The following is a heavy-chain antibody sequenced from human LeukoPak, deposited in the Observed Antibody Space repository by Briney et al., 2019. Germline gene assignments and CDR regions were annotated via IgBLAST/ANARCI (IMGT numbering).Heavy chain of an antibody. J-gene: IGHJ5*02. D-gene: IGHD3-22*01. V-gene: IGHV4-39*07. CDR3: ARVTMIVVVNWFDP. CDR2: IYDSGST. Sequence: SETLSLTCTVSGGSIRSSYYYWGWIRQPPGKGLEWIGSIYDSGSTNYNPSLKSRVTISVDTSKNQFSLKLSSVTAADTAVYYCARVTMIVVVNWFDPWGQGTLVTVSS. CDR1: GGSIRSSYYY.